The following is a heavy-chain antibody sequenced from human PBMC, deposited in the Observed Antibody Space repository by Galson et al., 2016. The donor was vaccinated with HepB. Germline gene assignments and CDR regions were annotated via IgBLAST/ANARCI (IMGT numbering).Heavy chain of an antibody. V-gene: IGHV3-21*01. CDR3: ARDMAGYNWIDF. J-gene: IGHJ4*02. Sequence: SLRLSGAASGFIFKTYDMNWVRQAPGKGLVWVTYISRTSGYIYYADSVRGRFTNSRDNAKNSLFLQLNSLRAADTAIYYCARDMAGYNWIDFWGLGTLVTVSS. CDR2: ISRTSGYI. CDR1: GFIFKTYD. D-gene: IGHD5-24*01.